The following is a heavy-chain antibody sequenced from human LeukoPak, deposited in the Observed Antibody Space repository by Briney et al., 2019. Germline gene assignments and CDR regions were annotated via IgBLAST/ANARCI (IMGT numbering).Heavy chain of an antibody. D-gene: IGHD6-19*01. CDR3: ARFHTVAGSHYYYGMDV. CDR1: GYTFTSYG. CDR2: ISAYNGNT. J-gene: IGHJ6*02. Sequence: ASVKVSCKASGYTFTSYGISWVRQAPGQGLEWMGWISAYNGNTNYAQKLQGRVTMTTDTSTSTAYMELRSLRSDDTAVYYCARFHTVAGSHYYYGMDVWGQGTTVTVSS. V-gene: IGHV1-18*01.